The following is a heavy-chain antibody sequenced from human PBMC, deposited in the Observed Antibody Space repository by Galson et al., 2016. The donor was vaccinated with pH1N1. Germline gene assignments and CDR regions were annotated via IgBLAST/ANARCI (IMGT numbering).Heavy chain of an antibody. D-gene: IGHD3-10*01. J-gene: IGHJ3*02. V-gene: IGHV3-11*04. CDR2: ISSSGSTI. CDR3: ARGRATMRSMVRAFEI. Sequence: SLRLSCAASGFTFSDYYMSWIRQAPGKGLEWVSYISSSGSTIYYADSVKGRFTISRDNAKYTLYLQMNSLRVEDTAVYYCARGRATMRSMVRAFEIWGQGTMVTVSS. CDR1: GFTFSDYY.